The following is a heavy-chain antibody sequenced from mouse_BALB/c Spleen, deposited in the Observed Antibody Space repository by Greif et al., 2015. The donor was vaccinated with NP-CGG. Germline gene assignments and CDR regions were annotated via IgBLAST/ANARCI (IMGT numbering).Heavy chain of an antibody. CDR3: ARWDWYFDV. Sequence: VHVKQSGAELVKPGASVKLSCTASGFNIKETYMHWGKQRPEQGLEWIGRIDPANGNTKYDPKFQGKATITADTSSNTAYLQLSSLTSEDTAVYYCARWDWYFDVWGAGTTVTVSS. CDR1: GFNIKETY. V-gene: IGHV14-3*02. J-gene: IGHJ1*01. CDR2: IDPANGNT.